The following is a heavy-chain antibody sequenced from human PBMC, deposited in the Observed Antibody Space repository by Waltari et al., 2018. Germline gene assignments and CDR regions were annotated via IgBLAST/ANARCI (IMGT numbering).Heavy chain of an antibody. CDR2: ISYDGSNK. Sequence: QVQLVASGGGVVQPGRSLSLSRAASVFTFIRYAMHWVGGAPGKRLEWVAVISYDGSNKYYADSVKGRFTNSRDNSKNTLYLQMNSLRAEDTAVYYCAREPADYYYYYYMDVWGKGTTVTVSS. J-gene: IGHJ6*03. D-gene: IGHD2-2*01. V-gene: IGHV3-30*11. CDR1: VFTFIRYA. CDR3: AREPADYYYYYYMDV.